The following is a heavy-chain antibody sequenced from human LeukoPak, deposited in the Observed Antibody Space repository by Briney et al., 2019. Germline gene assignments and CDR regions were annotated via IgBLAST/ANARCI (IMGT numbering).Heavy chain of an antibody. CDR2: IYYSGIT. D-gene: IGHD5-12*01. J-gene: IGHJ4*02. Sequence: SETLSLTCTVSGGPISTYYWSWIRQPPGNGLEWVGYIYYSGITNYNPSLKRRVTISVDTSKIQFSLKLSSVTAADTAVYYCARDSGYGSFDYWGQGSLVTVSS. CDR1: GGPISTYY. CDR3: ARDSGYGSFDY. V-gene: IGHV4-59*01.